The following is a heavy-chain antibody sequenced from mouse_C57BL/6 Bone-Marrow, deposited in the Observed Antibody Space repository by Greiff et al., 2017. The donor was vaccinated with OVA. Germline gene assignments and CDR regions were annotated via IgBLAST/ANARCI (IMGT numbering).Heavy chain of an antibody. D-gene: IGHD2-3*01. CDR2: IYPGDGDT. J-gene: IGHJ2*01. CDR3: ARHEDGYYASYFDY. V-gene: IGHV1-82*01. Sequence: QVQLQQSGPELVKPGASVKISCKASGHAFSSSWMNWVKQRPGKGLEWIGRIYPGDGDTNYNGKFKGKATLTADKSSSTAYMQLSSLTSEDSAVYFCARHEDGYYASYFDYWGQGTTLTVSS. CDR1: GHAFSSSW.